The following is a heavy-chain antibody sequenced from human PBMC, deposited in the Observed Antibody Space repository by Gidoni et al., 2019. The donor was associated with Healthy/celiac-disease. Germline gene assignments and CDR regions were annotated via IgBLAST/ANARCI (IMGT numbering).Heavy chain of an antibody. CDR2: ISSSSSYI. Sequence: EVQLVESGGGLVTPGGSLRLSCAASGFTFSSYRLTLVRQAPGKGLEWVSSISSSSSYIYYADSVKGRFTISRDNAKNSLYLQMNSLRAEDTAVYYCARVGGIAAAGTQYYYYYGMDVWGQGTTVTVSS. D-gene: IGHD6-13*01. CDR1: GFTFSSYR. CDR3: ARVGGIAAAGTQYYYYYGMDV. J-gene: IGHJ6*02. V-gene: IGHV3-21*01.